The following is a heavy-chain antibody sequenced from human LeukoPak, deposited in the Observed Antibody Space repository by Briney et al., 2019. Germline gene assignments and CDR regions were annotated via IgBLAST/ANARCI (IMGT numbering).Heavy chain of an antibody. Sequence: PGGSLRLSCSASGFPFSSYAMHWVRQAPGKGLEYVSAISDSGGSTYYADSVKGRFTISRDNSKNTLYLQMNSLRAEDTAVYYCAKPYGDYASDWFDPWGQGTLVTVSS. CDR1: GFPFSSYA. CDR3: AKPYGDYASDWFDP. D-gene: IGHD4-17*01. J-gene: IGHJ5*02. V-gene: IGHV3-23*01. CDR2: ISDSGGST.